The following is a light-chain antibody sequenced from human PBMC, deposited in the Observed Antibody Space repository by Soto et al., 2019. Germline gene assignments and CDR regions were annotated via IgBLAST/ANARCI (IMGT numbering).Light chain of an antibody. CDR1: SSDVGGYNY. J-gene: IGLJ2*01. CDR2: EVS. Sequence: QSALTQPASVSGSPGQSITISCTGTSSDVGGYNYVSWYQQHPGKAPKLMIYEVSTRPSGVSNRFSGSKSGDTASLTISGLQAEDEADYYCSSYTSSNTGVFGGGTKVTVL. V-gene: IGLV2-14*01. CDR3: SSYTSSNTGV.